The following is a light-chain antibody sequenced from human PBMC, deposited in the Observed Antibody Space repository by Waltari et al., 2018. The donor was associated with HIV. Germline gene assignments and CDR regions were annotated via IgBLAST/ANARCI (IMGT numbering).Light chain of an antibody. Sequence: DIVMTQSPLSLPVTPGEPASISCRSSQSLLQSNGYNYLHWYLQKPGQSPQLLIYLGSNRASGVPDRVSGSGSGTYFTLKISRVEAEDVGVYYCMQALQTPTFGGGTKVEIK. CDR3: MQALQTPT. CDR1: QSLLQSNGYNY. CDR2: LGS. V-gene: IGKV2-28*01. J-gene: IGKJ4*01.